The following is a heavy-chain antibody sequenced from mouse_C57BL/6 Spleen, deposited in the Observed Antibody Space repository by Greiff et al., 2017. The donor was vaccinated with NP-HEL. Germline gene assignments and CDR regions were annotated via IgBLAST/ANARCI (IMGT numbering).Heavy chain of an antibody. Sequence: QVQLQQSGAELVRPGTSVKLSCKASGYTFTSYWMHWVKQRPGQGLEWIGVIDPSDSYTNYNQKFKGKATLTVDTSSSTAYMQLSSLTSEDSAVYYCARSRTMVTTGFDYWGQGTTLTVSS. D-gene: IGHD2-2*01. CDR2: IDPSDSYT. CDR1: GYTFTSYW. J-gene: IGHJ2*01. V-gene: IGHV1-59*01. CDR3: ARSRTMVTTGFDY.